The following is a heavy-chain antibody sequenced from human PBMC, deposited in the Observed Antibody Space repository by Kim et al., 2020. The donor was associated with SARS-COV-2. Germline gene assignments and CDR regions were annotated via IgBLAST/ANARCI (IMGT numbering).Heavy chain of an antibody. D-gene: IGHD3-3*01. CDR3: ASGWVERSAYYPYYYYHGMDV. CDR2: INHSGST. CDR1: GGSLSGYY. V-gene: IGHV4-34*01. J-gene: IGHJ6*02. Sequence: SETLSLTCAVYGGSLSGYYWSWIRQPPGKGLEWIGEINHSGSTNYNPSLKSRVTISVDTSKNQFSLKLSSVTAADTAVYYCASGWVERSAYYPYYYYHGMDVWGQGTTVTVSS.